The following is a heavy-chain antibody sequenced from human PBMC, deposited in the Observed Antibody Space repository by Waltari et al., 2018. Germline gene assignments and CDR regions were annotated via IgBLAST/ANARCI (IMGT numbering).Heavy chain of an antibody. CDR1: GVSITTPDYY. D-gene: IGHD1-1*01. J-gene: IGHJ5*02. CDR3: ATFGPAVYGWNGGNWFDP. V-gene: IGHV4-39*07. Sequence: QLHLQESGQGLVMPSATLSLTCAVSGVSITTPDYYWAWVRQPPGKGLGCIGSIFYTGRAYSSPARKSRVTMSRDTSNNQFSLKLASVTVADTAVYYCATFGPAVYGWNGGNWFDPWGQGVLVTVSS. CDR2: IFYTGRA.